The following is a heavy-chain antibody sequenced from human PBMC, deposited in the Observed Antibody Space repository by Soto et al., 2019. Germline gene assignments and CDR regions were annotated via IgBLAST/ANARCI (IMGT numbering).Heavy chain of an antibody. D-gene: IGHD2-8*01. V-gene: IGHV4-4*02. Sequence: SETLSLTRAVSSGSISSSNWWSWVRQPPGKGLEWIGEIYHSGSTNYNPSLKSRVTISVDKSKNQFSLKLSSVTAADTAVYYCARLPYCTNGVCYLDYWGQGTLVTVSS. J-gene: IGHJ4*02. CDR2: IYHSGST. CDR3: ARLPYCTNGVCYLDY. CDR1: SGSISSSNW.